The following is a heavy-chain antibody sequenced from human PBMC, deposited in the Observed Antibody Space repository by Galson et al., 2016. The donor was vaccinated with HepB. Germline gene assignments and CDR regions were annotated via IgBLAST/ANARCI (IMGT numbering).Heavy chain of an antibody. V-gene: IGHV1-69*06. CDR3: ATEGDAYNDVLHVDY. J-gene: IGHJ4*02. Sequence: SVKVSCKASRGPFSSYAISWVRQAPGQGLEWMGGIIPMFGTPKYAQRFQGRVTITADKSTRKAYMELRNLRSEDTAVYYCATEGDAYNDVLHVDYWGQGTLVTV. CDR1: RGPFSSYA. D-gene: IGHD5-24*01. CDR2: IIPMFGTP.